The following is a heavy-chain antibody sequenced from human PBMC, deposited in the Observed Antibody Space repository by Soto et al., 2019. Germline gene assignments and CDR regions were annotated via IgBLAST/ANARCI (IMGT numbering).Heavy chain of an antibody. CDR1: GFTFSSYA. CDR2: ISGSGGST. J-gene: IGHJ6*03. CDR3: AKGGICREWLLYRSVWCYYYMDV. D-gene: IGHD3-3*01. V-gene: IGHV3-23*01. Sequence: GGSLRLSCAASGFTFSSYAMSWVRQAPGKGLEWVSAISGSGGSTYYADSVKGRFTISRDNSKNTLYLQMNSLRAEDTAVYYCAKGGICREWLLYRSVWCYYYMDVWGKGTTVTVSS.